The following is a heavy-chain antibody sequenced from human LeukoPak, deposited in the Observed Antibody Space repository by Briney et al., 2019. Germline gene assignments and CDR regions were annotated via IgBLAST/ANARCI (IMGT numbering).Heavy chain of an antibody. D-gene: IGHD2-15*01. J-gene: IGHJ5*02. CDR2: IYHSGST. V-gene: IGHV4-38-2*01. CDR1: GYSISSGYY. CDR3: ARAQGYCSGGSCYRSGYNWFDP. Sequence: SETLSLTCAVSGYSISSGYYWGWIRQPPGKGLEWIGGIYHSGSTYYNPSLKSRVTISVDTSKNQFSLKLSSVTAADTAVYYCARAQGYCSGGSCYRSGYNWFDPWGQGTQVTVSS.